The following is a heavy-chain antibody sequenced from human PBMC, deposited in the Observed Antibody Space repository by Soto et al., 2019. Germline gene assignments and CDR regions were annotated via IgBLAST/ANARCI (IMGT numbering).Heavy chain of an antibody. Sequence: GESLKISCAASGFTFSSYAMSWVRQAPGKGLEWVSAISGSGGSTYYADSVKGRFTISRDNSKNTLYLQMNSLRAEDTAVYYCAKYPSGRSSYYFDYWGQGTLVTVSS. V-gene: IGHV3-23*01. J-gene: IGHJ4*02. CDR3: AKYPSGRSSYYFDY. CDR2: ISGSGGST. CDR1: GFTFSSYA. D-gene: IGHD6-13*01.